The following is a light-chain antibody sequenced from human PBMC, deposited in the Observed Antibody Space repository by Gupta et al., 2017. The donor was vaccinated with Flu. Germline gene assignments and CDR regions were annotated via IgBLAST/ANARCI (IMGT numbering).Light chain of an antibody. V-gene: IGKV1-5*03. J-gene: IGKJ1*01. CDR2: KAS. Sequence: PSPLSASVGDRVTITCRASQSISSWLAWYQKKPGQGPKLLIYKASNLENGVPSRFSGSGSGTDFTRTISSLQPDDFATYYCHQYKSYPWTFGQGTTVEIK. CDR3: HQYKSYPWT. CDR1: QSISSW.